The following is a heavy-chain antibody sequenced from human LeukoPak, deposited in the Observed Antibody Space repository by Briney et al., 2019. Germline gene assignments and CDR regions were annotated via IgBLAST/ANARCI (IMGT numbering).Heavy chain of an antibody. CDR1: GFTLSDQF. CDR3: TRDGGSSGNTASDI. V-gene: IGHV3-72*01. CDR2: SRNRANSHTT. Sequence: AGGSLRLSCAASGFTLSDQFMDWVRQAPGKGLEWIGRSRNRANSHTTEYAASVKGRFTVSRDDSGNLMYLQMNSLKIEDTAVYFCTRDGGSSGNTASDIWGQGTEVTVSS. J-gene: IGHJ3*02. D-gene: IGHD6-19*01.